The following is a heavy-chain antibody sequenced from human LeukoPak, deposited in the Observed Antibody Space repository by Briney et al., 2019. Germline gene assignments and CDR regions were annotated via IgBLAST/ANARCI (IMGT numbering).Heavy chain of an antibody. CDR3: ARGGSSSVWVDY. J-gene: IGHJ4*02. V-gene: IGHV4-39*01. CDR2: IYYSGST. Sequence: SETLSLTCTVSGGSISGSSYYWGWIRQPPGKGLEWIGSIYYSGSTYYNPSLKSRVTISVDTSKNQFSLKLSSVTAADTAVYYCARGGSSSVWVDYWGQGTLVTVSS. D-gene: IGHD6-6*01. CDR1: GGSISGSSYY.